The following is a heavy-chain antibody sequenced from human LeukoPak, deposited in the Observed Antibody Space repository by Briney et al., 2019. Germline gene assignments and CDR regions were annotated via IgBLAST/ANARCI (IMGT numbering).Heavy chain of an antibody. CDR3: ARHEYSGSYYGLSWFDP. CDR1: GGSISSSGYY. D-gene: IGHD1-26*01. J-gene: IGHJ5*02. CDR2: IYYSGST. Sequence: SETLSLTCTVSGGSISSSGYYWGWTRQPPGKGLEWIASIYYSGSTYYNPSLKSRVTISVDTSKNQLSLKLSSLTAADTAVYYCARHEYSGSYYGLSWFDPWGQGTLVTVSS. V-gene: IGHV4-39*01.